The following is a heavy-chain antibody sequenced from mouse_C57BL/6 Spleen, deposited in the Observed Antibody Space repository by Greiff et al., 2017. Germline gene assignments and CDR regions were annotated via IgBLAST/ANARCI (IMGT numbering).Heavy chain of an antibody. D-gene: IGHD2-1*01. Sequence: QVQLQQSGAELVRPGASVTLSCKASGYTFTDYEMHWVKQTPVHGLEWIGAIDPETGGTAYNQKFKGKAILTADKSSSTAYMELRSLTSEDSAVYYCTRSCGNSPVAYWGQGTLVTVSA. CDR3: TRSCGNSPVAY. CDR1: GYTFTDYE. CDR2: IDPETGGT. J-gene: IGHJ3*01. V-gene: IGHV1-15*01.